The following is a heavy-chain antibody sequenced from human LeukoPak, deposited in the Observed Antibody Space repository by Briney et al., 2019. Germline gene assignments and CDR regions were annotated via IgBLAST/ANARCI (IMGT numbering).Heavy chain of an antibody. Sequence: PGGSLRLSCAASGFTFSDYYMSWIRQAPGKGLEWVGRIKTKSEGGTTDYAVPAKGRFTISRDDSKNALFLQMDSLKSDDTAMYYCTTEFKELGSFFYFYYMDVWGTGTTVTISS. CDR1: GFTFSDYY. J-gene: IGHJ6*03. D-gene: IGHD3-10*01. V-gene: IGHV3-15*01. CDR3: TTEFKELGSFFYFYYMDV. CDR2: IKTKSEGGTT.